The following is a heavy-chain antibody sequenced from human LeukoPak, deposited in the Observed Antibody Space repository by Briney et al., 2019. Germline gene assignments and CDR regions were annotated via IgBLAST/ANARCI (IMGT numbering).Heavy chain of an antibody. D-gene: IGHD4-23*01. CDR2: ISYDGSNK. J-gene: IGHJ4*02. Sequence: PGGSLRLSCAASGFTFSSYAMHWVRQAPGKGLEWVAVISYDGSNKYYADSVKGRFTISRDNSKNTLYLQMNGLRAEDTAVYYCAREDPVGFDYWGQGTLVTVSS. V-gene: IGHV3-30-3*01. CDR1: GFTFSSYA. CDR3: AREDPVGFDY.